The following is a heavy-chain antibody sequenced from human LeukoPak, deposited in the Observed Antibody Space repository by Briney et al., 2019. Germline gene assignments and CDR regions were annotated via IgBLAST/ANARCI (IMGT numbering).Heavy chain of an antibody. J-gene: IGHJ4*02. CDR2: ISWNSGSI. Sequence: GRSLRLSCAASGFTFDDYAMHWVRQAPGKGLEWVSGISWNSGSIGYADSVKGRFTISRDNAKNSLYLQMNSLRAEDTALYYCAKAHRVIAAEIDYWGQGTLVTVSS. V-gene: IGHV3-9*01. CDR1: GFTFDDYA. D-gene: IGHD6-13*01. CDR3: AKAHRVIAAEIDY.